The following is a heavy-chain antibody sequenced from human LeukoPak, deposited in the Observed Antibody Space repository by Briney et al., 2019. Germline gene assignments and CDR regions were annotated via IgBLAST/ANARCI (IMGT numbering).Heavy chain of an antibody. D-gene: IGHD3-10*01. J-gene: IGHJ4*02. CDR3: AKNAYYYGSGSHFDY. CDR2: IKQDGSEK. Sequence: GGSLRLSCVASGFTLSTYWMSWVRQAPGKGLEWVANIKQDGSEKYYVDSVKGRFTISRDNAKNSLYLQMSILRAEDTAVYYCAKNAYYYGSGSHFDYWGQGTLVTVSS. CDR1: GFTLSTYW. V-gene: IGHV3-7*01.